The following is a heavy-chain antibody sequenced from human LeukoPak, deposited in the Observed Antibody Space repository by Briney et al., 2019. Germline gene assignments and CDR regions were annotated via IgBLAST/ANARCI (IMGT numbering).Heavy chain of an antibody. Sequence: SETLSLTCAVYGGTFSGYYWSWIRRPPGKGLEWIGEINHSGSTNYNPSLKSRVTISVDTSKNQFSLKLSSVTAADTAVYYCARIKTAPYYYYRARQYYYGMDVWGQGTTVTVSS. CDR1: GGTFSGYY. CDR2: INHSGST. D-gene: IGHD2/OR15-2a*01. CDR3: ARIKTAPYYYYRARQYYYGMDV. V-gene: IGHV4-34*01. J-gene: IGHJ6*02.